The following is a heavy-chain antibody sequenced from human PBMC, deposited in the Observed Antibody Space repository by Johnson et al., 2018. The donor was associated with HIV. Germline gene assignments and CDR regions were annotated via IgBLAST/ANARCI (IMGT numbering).Heavy chain of an antibody. CDR1: GFTFSSYG. Sequence: QVQLVESGGGVVQPGRSLRLSCAASGFTFSSYGMHWVRQAPGKGLEWVSVIYSGGSTYYADSVKGRFTISRDNSKNTLYLQMNSLRAEDTAVYYCARSQPEEYNSSSDAFDIWGQGTMVTVSS. D-gene: IGHD6-6*01. J-gene: IGHJ3*02. CDR3: ARSQPEEYNSSSDAFDI. CDR2: IYSGGST. V-gene: IGHV3-NL1*01.